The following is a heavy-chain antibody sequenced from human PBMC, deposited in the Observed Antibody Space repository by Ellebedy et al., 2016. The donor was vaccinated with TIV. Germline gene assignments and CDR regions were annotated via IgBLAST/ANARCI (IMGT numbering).Heavy chain of an antibody. J-gene: IGHJ6*02. CDR1: GGTFISYA. D-gene: IGHD2-15*01. CDR2: IIPIFGSA. Sequence: ASVKVSCXASGGTFISYAISWVRQAPGQGLEWMGGIIPIFGSANYAQKFQGRVTITADESTSTAYMDLSSLRAEDTAVYYCARGWRPYYYYFYAMDVWGQGTTVTVSS. CDR3: ARGWRPYYYYFYAMDV. V-gene: IGHV1-69*13.